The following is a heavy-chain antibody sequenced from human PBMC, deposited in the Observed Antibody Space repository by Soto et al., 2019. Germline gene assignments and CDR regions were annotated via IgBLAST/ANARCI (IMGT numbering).Heavy chain of an antibody. J-gene: IGHJ3*02. CDR2: IYYSGTT. CDR3: ARGRGGTYDAFDI. CDR1: GGSMSRYY. Sequence: QVQLRGSGPGLVKPSETLSLTCTVSGGSMSRYYWSWIRQPPGKGLEWIGYIYYSGTTNYNPSLKRRVTILLDTSKNQFSLKLVSLTAADTAFYYCARGRGGTYDAFDIWGQGTLVTVSS. D-gene: IGHD1-26*01. V-gene: IGHV4-59*01.